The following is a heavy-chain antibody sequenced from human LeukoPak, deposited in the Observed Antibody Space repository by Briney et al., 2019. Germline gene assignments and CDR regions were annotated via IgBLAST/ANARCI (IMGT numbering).Heavy chain of an antibody. CDR1: SGSITGYY. D-gene: IGHD6-19*01. CDR3: ARVGSGGAWFDF. V-gene: IGHV4-59*01. CDR2: VYATGTT. Sequence: SETLSLTCTVSSGSITGYYWSWIRQPPGKGLEWIVYVYATGTTNYNPSLKTRATISIDTSKNQLSLTLTSLTATDTAVYYCARVGSGGAWFDFWGQGALVSISS. J-gene: IGHJ4*02.